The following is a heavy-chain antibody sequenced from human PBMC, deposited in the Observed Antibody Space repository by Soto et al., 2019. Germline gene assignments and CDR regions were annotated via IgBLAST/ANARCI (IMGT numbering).Heavy chain of an antibody. CDR3: ARRGGSSSRYYYYALDV. Sequence: QVQLQESGPGLVKPSQTLSLTCSVSSGSMNTGGYYWSWIRQHPGKGLEWIGYIYSNGDTYYNPSLNSRVTISVDTSKNQFSLNLTSVTAADTAVYYCARRGGSSSRYYYYALDVWGLGTTVTVSS. J-gene: IGHJ6*02. CDR1: SGSMNTGGYY. D-gene: IGHD6-6*01. CDR2: IYSNGDT. V-gene: IGHV4-31*03.